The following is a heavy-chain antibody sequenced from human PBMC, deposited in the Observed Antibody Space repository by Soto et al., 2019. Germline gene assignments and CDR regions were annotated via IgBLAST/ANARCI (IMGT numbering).Heavy chain of an antibody. Sequence: PSETLSLTCTVSGGSISSYYWSWIRQSPGKGQEWIGYIYYNGNTKYNPSLKSRVAISIDKSKNQCSLKLTSVTAADTAVYYCARLPYSAEVLFDTWGQGTLVTVSS. CDR2: IYYNGNT. CDR1: GGSISSYY. J-gene: IGHJ5*02. D-gene: IGHD6-13*01. CDR3: ARLPYSAEVLFDT. V-gene: IGHV4-59*08.